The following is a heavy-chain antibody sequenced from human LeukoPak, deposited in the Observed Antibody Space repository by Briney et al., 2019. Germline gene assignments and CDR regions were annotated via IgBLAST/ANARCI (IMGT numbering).Heavy chain of an antibody. CDR3: ARDAGWNWFDP. Sequence: PGGSLRLSCAASGFTFSSYSMNWVRQAPGKGLEWVSSISSSSSYIYYADSVKGRFTISRDNTKNSLYLQMNSLRAEDTAVYYCARDAGWNWFDPWGQGTLVTVSS. J-gene: IGHJ5*02. V-gene: IGHV3-21*01. CDR1: GFTFSSYS. CDR2: ISSSSSYI. D-gene: IGHD6-19*01.